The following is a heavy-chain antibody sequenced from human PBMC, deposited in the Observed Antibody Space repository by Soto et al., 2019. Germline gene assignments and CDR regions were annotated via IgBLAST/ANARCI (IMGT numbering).Heavy chain of an antibody. Sequence: QITLKESGPTLVKPTQTLTVTCTFSGFSLSTSGEGVGWIRQPPGQALEWLVNTYWDDEERYSPSLKSRLTITMDPSRNPVVLTMTDMDPVDTATYYCVHIKRAGGSCFDYWGQGTLVTVSS. J-gene: IGHJ4*02. D-gene: IGHD2-15*01. CDR1: GFSLSTSGEG. V-gene: IGHV2-5*02. CDR2: TYWDDEE. CDR3: VHIKRAGGSCFDY.